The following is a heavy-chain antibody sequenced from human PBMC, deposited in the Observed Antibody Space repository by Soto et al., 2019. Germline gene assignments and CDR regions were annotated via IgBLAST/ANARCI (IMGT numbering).Heavy chain of an antibody. V-gene: IGHV1-69*01. CDR2: IIPIFGTA. CDR3: ARGPLATTYNWFDP. D-gene: IGHD5-12*01. Sequence: QVQLVQSGAEVKKPGSSVTVSCKASGGTFSSYAISWVRQAPGQGLEWMGGIIPIFGTANYAQKFQGRVTITADESTSRAYMELNSLISEDTAVYYCARGPLATTYNWFDPWGQGTLVTVSS. CDR1: GGTFSSYA. J-gene: IGHJ5*02.